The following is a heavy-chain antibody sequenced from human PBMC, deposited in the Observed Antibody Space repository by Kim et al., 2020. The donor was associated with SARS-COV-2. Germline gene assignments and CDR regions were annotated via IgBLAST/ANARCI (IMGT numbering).Heavy chain of an antibody. J-gene: IGHJ6*02. Sequence: ASVKVSCKASGYTFTSYGISWVRQAPGQGLEWMGWISAYNGNTNYAQKLQGRVTMTTDTSTSTAYMELRSLRSDDTAVYYCARAPDTAMVGTYYGMDVWGQGTTVTVSS. D-gene: IGHD5-18*01. CDR3: ARAPDTAMVGTYYGMDV. CDR2: ISAYNGNT. V-gene: IGHV1-18*01. CDR1: GYTFTSYG.